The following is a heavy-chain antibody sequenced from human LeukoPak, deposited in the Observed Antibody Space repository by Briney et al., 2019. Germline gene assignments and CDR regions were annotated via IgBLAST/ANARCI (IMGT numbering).Heavy chain of an antibody. V-gene: IGHV3-53*01. CDR3: ARGAKSSSSWLAGSRQFDY. CDR2: IYSGGSI. D-gene: IGHD6-13*01. CDR1: GFTVSSNY. Sequence: GGSLRLSCAASGFTVSSNYMSWVRQAPGKGLEWVSVIYSGGSIYYADSVKGRFTISKDNSKNTLYLQMNSLRAEDTAVYYCARGAKSSSSWLAGSRQFDYWGQGTLVTVSS. J-gene: IGHJ4*02.